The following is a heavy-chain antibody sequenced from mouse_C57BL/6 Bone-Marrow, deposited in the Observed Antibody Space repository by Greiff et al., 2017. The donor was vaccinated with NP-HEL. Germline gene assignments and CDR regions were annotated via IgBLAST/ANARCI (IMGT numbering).Heavy chain of an antibody. CDR1: GYAFSSSW. CDR3: ARGGGYYSNLYAMDY. V-gene: IGHV1-82*01. D-gene: IGHD2-5*01. CDR2: IYPGDGDT. J-gene: IGHJ4*01. Sequence: QVQLQQSGPELVKPGASVKISCKASGYAFSSSWMNWVKQRPGKGLEWIGRIYPGDGDTNYNGKFKGKATLTADKSSSTAYMQLSSLTSEDSAVYFCARGGGYYSNLYAMDYWGQGTSVTVSS.